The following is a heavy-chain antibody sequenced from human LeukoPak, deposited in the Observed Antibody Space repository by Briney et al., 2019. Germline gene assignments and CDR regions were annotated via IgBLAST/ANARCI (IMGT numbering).Heavy chain of an antibody. V-gene: IGHV4-39*01. J-gene: IGHJ6*03. CDR3: ARRGGRHYGDYYYYMDV. CDR1: GGSISSTNYY. Sequence: PSETLSLTCSVSGGSISSTNYYWGWIRQPPGKGLEWIGSIYYSGSTYYNPSLESRVTISVDTSKNQFSLKLSSVTAADTAVYYCARRGGRHYGDYYYYMDVRGKGTTVTVSS. D-gene: IGHD4-17*01. CDR2: IYYSGST.